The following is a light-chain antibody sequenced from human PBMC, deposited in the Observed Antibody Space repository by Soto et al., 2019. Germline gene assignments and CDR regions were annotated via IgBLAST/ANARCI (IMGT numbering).Light chain of an antibody. CDR3: CSHAGTYPGV. J-gene: IGLJ3*02. CDR1: SSDVGGYNF. Sequence: QSALTQPRSVSGSPGQSVTISCTGTSSDVGGYNFVSWYQQLPGKAPKLMIYDVTKRPSGVPDRFSGSKSGNTASLTISGLQAEDEADYYCCSHAGTYPGVFGGGTKVTVL. V-gene: IGLV2-11*01. CDR2: DVT.